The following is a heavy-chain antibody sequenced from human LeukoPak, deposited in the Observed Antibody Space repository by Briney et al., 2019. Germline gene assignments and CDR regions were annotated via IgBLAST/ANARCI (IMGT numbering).Heavy chain of an antibody. CDR1: GGSISSYY. CDR2: IYYSGST. J-gene: IGHJ4*02. D-gene: IGHD2-21*01. Sequence: PSETLSLTCTVSGGSISSYYWSWIRQPPGKGLEWIGYIYYSGSTNYNPSLKSRVTISVDTSKNQFSLKLSSVTAADTAVYYCARETVCGGYPYWGQGTLVTVSS. V-gene: IGHV4-59*01. CDR3: ARETVCGGYPY.